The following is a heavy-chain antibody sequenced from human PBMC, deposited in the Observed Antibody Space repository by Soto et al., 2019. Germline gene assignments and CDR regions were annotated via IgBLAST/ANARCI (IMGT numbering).Heavy chain of an antibody. CDR1: GGTFSSYA. Sequence: QVQLVQSGAEVKQPGSSVKVSCKASGGTFSSYAISWVRQSPGQGLEWLGGIIPIFGKANYAQNFQGRGTITASESRSTAYMELSGLGAEDTAVYYCARPSVEAFRGYYCYYGMDVWGQGTTVTVSS. J-gene: IGHJ6*01. CDR3: ARPSVEAFRGYYCYYGMDV. D-gene: IGHD2-15*01. V-gene: IGHV1-69*12. CDR2: IIPIFGKA.